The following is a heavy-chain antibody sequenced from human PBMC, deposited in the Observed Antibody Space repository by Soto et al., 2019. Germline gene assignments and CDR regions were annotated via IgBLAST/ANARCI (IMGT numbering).Heavy chain of an antibody. J-gene: IGHJ5*02. CDR2: IFSSGST. V-gene: IGHV4-4*07. D-gene: IGHD2-21*02. CDR1: GGSITNYS. Sequence: PSETLSLTCPVDGGSITNYSLVWARQPAGKGLEWIGRIFSSGSTNYNPSLKGRISMSLDTSKNQFSLKLNSATATDTAVDFCASVNGVVVTADNGCAPWGKGTWETVPS. CDR3: ASVNGVVVTADNGCAP.